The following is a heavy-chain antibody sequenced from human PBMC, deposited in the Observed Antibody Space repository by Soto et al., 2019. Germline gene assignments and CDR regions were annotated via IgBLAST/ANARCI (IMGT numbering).Heavy chain of an antibody. CDR1: GGTFSSYA. J-gene: IGHJ5*02. CDR3: ARGTLGRFVA. V-gene: IGHV1-69*13. Sequence: SVKVPCKASGGTFSSYAISWVRQAPGQGLEWMGGIIPIFGTANYAQKFQGRVTMTADESTSTAYMELSSLRSEDTAVYYCARGTLGRFVAWGQGALVTVSA. D-gene: IGHD3-10*01. CDR2: IIPIFGTA.